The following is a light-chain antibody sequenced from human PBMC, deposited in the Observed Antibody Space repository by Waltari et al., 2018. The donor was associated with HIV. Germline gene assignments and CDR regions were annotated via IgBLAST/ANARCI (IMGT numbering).Light chain of an antibody. J-gene: IGLJ3*02. CDR3: YSTDTSGKGV. Sequence: SYELTQPPSVSVSPGQTARITCPGDALPKKYTYWFRQRSGQAPVLVLSEDTERPSGIPERFSGSSSGTMATLTISGAQVEDEADYYCYSTDTSGKGVFGGGTKLTVL. CDR1: ALPKKY. V-gene: IGLV3-10*01. CDR2: EDT.